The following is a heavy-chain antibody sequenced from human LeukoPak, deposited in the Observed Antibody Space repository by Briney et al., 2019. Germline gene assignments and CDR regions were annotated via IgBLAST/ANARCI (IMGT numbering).Heavy chain of an antibody. CDR2: INSGNNYI. D-gene: IGHD3-9*01. Sequence: GGSLRLSCAASRFTFSSYAMSWVRQAPGKALEWVSSINSGNNYIYYADSVKGRFTISRDNAKNSLFLQMNSLRADDTAVYSCARVLLGMSAFDLWGQGTMVSVSS. J-gene: IGHJ3*01. V-gene: IGHV3-21*06. CDR1: RFTFSSYA. CDR3: ARVLLGMSAFDL.